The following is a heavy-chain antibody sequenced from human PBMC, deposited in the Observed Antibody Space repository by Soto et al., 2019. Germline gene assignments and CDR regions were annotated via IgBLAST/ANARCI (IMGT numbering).Heavy chain of an antibody. V-gene: IGHV3-21*01. D-gene: IGHD3-22*01. Sequence: GGSLRLSCAASGFTFSSYSTNWVRQAPGKGLEWVSSISSSSSYIHYADSVKGRFTISRDNAKNSLYLQMNSLRAEDTAVYYCARVLAYYYDSSGYFDYWGQGTLVTVSS. J-gene: IGHJ4*02. CDR3: ARVLAYYYDSSGYFDY. CDR1: GFTFSSYS. CDR2: ISSSSSYI.